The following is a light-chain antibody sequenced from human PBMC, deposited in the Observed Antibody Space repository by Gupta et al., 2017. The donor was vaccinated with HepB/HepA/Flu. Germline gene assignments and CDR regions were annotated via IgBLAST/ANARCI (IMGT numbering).Light chain of an antibody. CDR2: SNN. CDR3: AAWDDSLSVM. Sequence: QSVLTQPPSVSGTPGQRVTISCSGSSSNIGSNYVYWYQQLPGTAPKLLIYSNNQRPSGVPDRFSGSTSGTSASLAISGLRAEDEADYYCAAWDDSLSVMFGGGTKLTVL. CDR1: SSNIGSNY. V-gene: IGLV1-47*02. J-gene: IGLJ3*02.